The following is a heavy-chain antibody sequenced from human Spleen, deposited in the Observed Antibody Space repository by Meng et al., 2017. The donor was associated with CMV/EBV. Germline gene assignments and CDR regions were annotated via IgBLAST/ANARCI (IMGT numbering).Heavy chain of an antibody. V-gene: IGHV3-74*01. CDR3: ASREH. CDR2: INSDGSST. J-gene: IGHJ1*01. Sequence: GESLKISCAASGFTFSSYWMHWVRQAPGKGLVWVSRINSDGSSTSYADSVKGRFTISRDYAKNSLYLLMNSLRADDTAVYYCASREHWGQGTLVTVSS. CDR1: GFTFSSYW.